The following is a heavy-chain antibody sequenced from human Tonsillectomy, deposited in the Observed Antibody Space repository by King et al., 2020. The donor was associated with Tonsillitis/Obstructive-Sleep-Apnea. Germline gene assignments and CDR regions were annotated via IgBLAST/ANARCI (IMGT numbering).Heavy chain of an antibody. V-gene: IGHV1-18*01. Sequence: VQLVESGAEVKKPGASVKVSCKASGYTFTSYGITWVRQAPGQGLEWMGWISAYNGNRNYAQKFQGRVTMTTDTSTSTAYMELRSLRSDDTAIYYCARGGQRSGSQYFDYWGQGTLVTVSS. CDR2: ISAYNGNR. CDR3: ARGGQRSGSQYFDY. J-gene: IGHJ4*02. D-gene: IGHD1-26*01. CDR1: GYTFTSYG.